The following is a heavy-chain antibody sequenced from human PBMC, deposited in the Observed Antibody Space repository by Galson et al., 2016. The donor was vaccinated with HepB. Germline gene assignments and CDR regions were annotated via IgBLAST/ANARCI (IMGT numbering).Heavy chain of an antibody. CDR1: GLSFRSYG. CDR2: ISYDGTKR. CDR3: AKLDCGRDCPRDD. J-gene: IGHJ4*02. D-gene: IGHD2-21*02. V-gene: IGHV3-30*18. Sequence: SLRLSCAASGLSFRSYGMHWVRQAPGKGLEWVAVISYDGTKRSYGDSVRGRFTISRDNSKNTLFLQMNSLRVEDTAVYYCAKLDCGRDCPRDDWGQGTLVTVSS.